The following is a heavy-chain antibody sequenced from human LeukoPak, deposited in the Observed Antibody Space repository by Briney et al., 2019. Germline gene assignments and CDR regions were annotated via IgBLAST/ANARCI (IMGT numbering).Heavy chain of an antibody. CDR3: ARGEYGDPPYWYFDL. CDR1: GFTFSSYS. V-gene: IGHV3-48*04. J-gene: IGHJ2*01. D-gene: IGHD4-17*01. CDR2: ISSSGSTI. Sequence: GGSLRLSCAASGFTFSSYSMNWVRQAPGKGLEWVSYISSSGSTIYYADSVKGRFTISRDNAKNSLYLQMNSLRAEDTAVYYCARGEYGDPPYWYFDLWGRGTLVTVSS.